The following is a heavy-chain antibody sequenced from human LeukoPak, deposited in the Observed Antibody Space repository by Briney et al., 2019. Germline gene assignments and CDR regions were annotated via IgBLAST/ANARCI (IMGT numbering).Heavy chain of an antibody. CDR3: ARGGQQLVGGVFDY. Sequence: GASVKVSCKASGGTFSSYAISWVRQAPGQGLEWMGRIIPILGTANYAQKFQGRVTITADESTSTAYMELSSLRSEDTAVYYCARGGQQLVGGVFDYWGQGTLVTVSS. D-gene: IGHD6-13*01. V-gene: IGHV1-69*11. J-gene: IGHJ4*02. CDR2: IIPILGTA. CDR1: GGTFSSYA.